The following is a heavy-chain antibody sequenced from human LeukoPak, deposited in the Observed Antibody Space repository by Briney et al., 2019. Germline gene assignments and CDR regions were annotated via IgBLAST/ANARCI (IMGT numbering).Heavy chain of an antibody. CDR2: IIPIFGTA. Sequence: SVKVSCKASGGTFSSYAISWVRQAPGQGLEWMGGIIPIFGTANYAQKFQGRVTITADESTSTAYMELSSLRSEDTAVYYCARDDSSGPGPYYYYGMDVWGQGTTVTVSS. CDR1: GGTFSSYA. J-gene: IGHJ6*02. CDR3: ARDDSSGPGPYYYYGMDV. D-gene: IGHD3-22*01. V-gene: IGHV1-69*13.